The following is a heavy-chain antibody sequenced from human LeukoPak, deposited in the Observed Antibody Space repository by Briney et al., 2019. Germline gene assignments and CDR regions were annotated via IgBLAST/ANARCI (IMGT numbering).Heavy chain of an antibody. D-gene: IGHD5-18*01. CDR1: GFSFSSYW. V-gene: IGHV3-74*01. Sequence: PGGSLRLSCAASGFSFSSYWMHWVGQGPGKGLVWVSRTKSDGSTTTYADPVKGRFTISRDNAKNTLYLQMNSVRAEDTAVYYCARVVDTQFDYWGQGTLLTVSS. CDR3: ARVVDTQFDY. CDR2: TKSDGSTT. J-gene: IGHJ4*02.